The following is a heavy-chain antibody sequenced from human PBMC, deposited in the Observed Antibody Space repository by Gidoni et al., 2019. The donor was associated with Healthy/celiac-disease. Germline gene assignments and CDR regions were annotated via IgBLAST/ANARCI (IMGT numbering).Heavy chain of an antibody. CDR2: IYYSGST. CDR3: ARHFTGIAAAGLGWSWFDP. CDR1: GGSFSRYY. Sequence: QVQLQESVPGLVKPSETLSLPCTVPGGSFSRYYWIWIRQPPGKGLEWIGYIYYSGSTNYNPSLKSRVTRSVDTSKNQFSLKLSSVTAAYTAVYYCARHFTGIAAAGLGWSWFDPWGQGTMVTVSS. V-gene: IGHV4-59*08. J-gene: IGHJ5*02. D-gene: IGHD6-13*01.